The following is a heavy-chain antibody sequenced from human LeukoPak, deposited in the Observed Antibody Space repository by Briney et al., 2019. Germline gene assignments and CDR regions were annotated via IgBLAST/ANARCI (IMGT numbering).Heavy chain of an antibody. CDR1: GFTLSSYP. CDR3: AKDLPARRGGDFDY. CDR2: ISGSGGST. D-gene: IGHD2-15*01. V-gene: IGHV3-23*01. J-gene: IGHJ4*02. Sequence: GGPLRLSCAAPGFTLSSYPMSWVRQAPGKGLEWVSAISGSGGSTYYADSVKGRFTISRDNSKNTLYLQMNSLRAEDTAVYYCAKDLPARRGGDFDYWGQGTLVTVSS.